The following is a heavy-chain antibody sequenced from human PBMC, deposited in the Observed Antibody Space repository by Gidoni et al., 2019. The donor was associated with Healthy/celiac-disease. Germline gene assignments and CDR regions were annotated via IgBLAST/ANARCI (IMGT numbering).Heavy chain of an antibody. V-gene: IGHV1-3*01. Sequence: QVQIVQSGAEVKEPGASVTVSCKASGYTFRTYYMHRVRQDTGQRLEWMGWINAGDVHTRYSQTFQCRVSVIRDTSATASYMELSSLRFEDTAVYYCATVVAGGPYYGLDVWGPGTTVTVS. J-gene: IGHJ6*02. CDR3: ATVVAGGPYYGLDV. CDR2: INAGDVHT. CDR1: GYTFRTYY. D-gene: IGHD2-15*01.